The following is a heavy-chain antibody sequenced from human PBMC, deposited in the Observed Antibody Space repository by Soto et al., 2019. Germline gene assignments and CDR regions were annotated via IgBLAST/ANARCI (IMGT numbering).Heavy chain of an antibody. D-gene: IGHD3-3*01. J-gene: IGHJ5*02. CDR3: ARGAKSDFWSGRRPRNWFDP. CDR2: ISSSSSTI. Sequence: GGSLRLSCAASGFTFSSYSMNWVRQAPGKGLEWVSYISSSSSTIYYADSVKGRFTISRDNAKNSLYLQMNSLRAEDTAVYYCARGAKSDFWSGRRPRNWFDPWGQGTLVTVSS. CDR1: GFTFSSYS. V-gene: IGHV3-48*01.